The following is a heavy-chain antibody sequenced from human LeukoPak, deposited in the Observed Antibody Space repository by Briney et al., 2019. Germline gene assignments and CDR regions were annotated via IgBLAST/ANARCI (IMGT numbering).Heavy chain of an antibody. V-gene: IGHV3-23*01. CDR1: GFTLRSYT. Sequence: HPGGSLRLSCAASGFTLRSYTMSWVRQAPGKGLEWVSTISGDGGGTYYADSVKGRFTISRDNSKNTLYLQMNSLRAEDTAVYYCARGSGGTVDYWGQGTLVTVSS. CDR2: ISGDGGGT. CDR3: ARGSGGTVDY. D-gene: IGHD2-15*01. J-gene: IGHJ4*02.